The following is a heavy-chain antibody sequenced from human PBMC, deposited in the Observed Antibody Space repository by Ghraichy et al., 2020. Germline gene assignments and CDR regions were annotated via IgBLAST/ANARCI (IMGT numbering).Heavy chain of an antibody. J-gene: IGHJ4*02. CDR2: TYYRSRWYN. CDR3: ARQTIVAGVGIWDY. V-gene: IGHV6-1*01. Sequence: SQTLSLTCAISGDSVSRDSAAWNWIRQSPSRGLEWLGRTYYRSRWYNDYAISVKSRINIDADTSKNQFSLQLKSVTPDDTAVYFCARQTIVAGVGIWDYWGQGSRVTVSS. CDR1: GDSVSRDSAA. D-gene: IGHD2-21*01.